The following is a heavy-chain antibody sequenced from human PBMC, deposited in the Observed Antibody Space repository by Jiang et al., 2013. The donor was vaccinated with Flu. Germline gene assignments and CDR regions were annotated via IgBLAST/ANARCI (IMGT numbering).Heavy chain of an antibody. D-gene: IGHD6-19*01. J-gene: IGHJ5*02. Sequence: GLVKPSETLSLTCTVSGYSISSGYYWGWIRQPPGKGLEWIGSIYHSGSTYYNPSLKSRVTISVDRSKNQFSLKLSSVTAADTAVYYCARDSDSSGWSKGFDPWGQGTLVTVSS. CDR3: ARDSDSSGWSKGFDP. V-gene: IGHV4-38-2*02. CDR2: IYHSGST. CDR1: GYSISSGYY.